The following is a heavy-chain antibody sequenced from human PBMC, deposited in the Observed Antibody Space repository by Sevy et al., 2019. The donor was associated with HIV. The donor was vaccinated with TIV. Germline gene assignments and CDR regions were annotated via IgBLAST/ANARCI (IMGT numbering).Heavy chain of an antibody. J-gene: IGHJ3*02. CDR3: AKALADFWSGYPGDAFDI. CDR1: GFTFSSYG. D-gene: IGHD3-3*01. CDR2: ISYDGSNK. Sequence: GGSLRLSCAASGFTFSSYGMHWVRQAPGKGLEWVAVISYDGSNKYYADSVKGRFTISRDNSKNTLYLQMNSLRAEDTAVYYCAKALADFWSGYPGDAFDIWGQGTMVTVSS. V-gene: IGHV3-30*18.